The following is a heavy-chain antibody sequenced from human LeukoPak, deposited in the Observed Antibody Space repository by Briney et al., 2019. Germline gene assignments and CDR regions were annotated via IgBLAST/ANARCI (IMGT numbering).Heavy chain of an antibody. D-gene: IGHD5-18*01. CDR3: ANRPDTALGS. CDR2: IGGRGGDT. V-gene: IGHV3-23*01. Sequence: GGSLRLSCAASGFTFGSYAMTWVRQAPGKGLEWVSAIGGRGGDTYYADSVRGRFTISRDNSKNTLYLQMNSLRAEDTAVYYRANRPDTALGSWGQGTLVTVSS. J-gene: IGHJ4*02. CDR1: GFTFGSYA.